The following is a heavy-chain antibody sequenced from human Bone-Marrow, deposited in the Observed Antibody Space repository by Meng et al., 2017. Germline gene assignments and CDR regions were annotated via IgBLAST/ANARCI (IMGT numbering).Heavy chain of an antibody. J-gene: IGHJ3*02. Sequence: QGLLQQRGARLLKPSETLSRTCAVYGGSFSDYSWSWIRQPPGQGLEWIGEINHSGSTNYNPSLKSRVTISADTSKNQFSLRLSSVTAADTAVYYCARSRDLRPVDIWGQGAMVTVSS. D-gene: IGHD5-24*01. CDR1: GGSFSDYS. CDR2: INHSGST. V-gene: IGHV4-34*01. CDR3: ARSRDLRPVDI.